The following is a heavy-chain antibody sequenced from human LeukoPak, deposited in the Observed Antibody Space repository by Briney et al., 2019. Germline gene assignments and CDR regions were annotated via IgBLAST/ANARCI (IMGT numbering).Heavy chain of an antibody. V-gene: IGHV4-59*12. D-gene: IGHD3-10*01. Sequence: SETLSLTCTVSGGSISSYYWSWIRQPPGKGLEWIGYIYYSGSTNYNPSLKSRVTISVDTSKNQFSLKLSSVTAADTAVYYCASEGGRGTMVRGVINSWGQGTLVTVSS. CDR2: IYYSGST. J-gene: IGHJ4*02. CDR3: ASEGGRGTMVRGVINS. CDR1: GGSISSYY.